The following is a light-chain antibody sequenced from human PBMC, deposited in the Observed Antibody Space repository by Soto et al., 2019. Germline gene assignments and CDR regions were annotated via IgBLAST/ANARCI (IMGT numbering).Light chain of an antibody. Sequence: EIVLTQSPGTLSLSPGERATLSCRASQSVSSSFLTWYQQKPGQAPRLLIYGASSRATGIPDRFSGSWSGTDFTVTISRLEPEDFAVYYCQQYGSARLTFGGGNKVEIK. CDR1: QSVSSSF. V-gene: IGKV3-20*01. J-gene: IGKJ4*01. CDR2: GAS. CDR3: QQYGSARLT.